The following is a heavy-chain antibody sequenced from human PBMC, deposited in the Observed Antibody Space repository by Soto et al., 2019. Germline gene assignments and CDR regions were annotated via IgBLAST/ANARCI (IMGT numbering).Heavy chain of an antibody. J-gene: IGHJ3*01. V-gene: IGHV3-23*01. CDR1: GLTFSSYA. Sequence: EVQVLESGGGLVQPGGSLRVSCAVSGLTFSSYAWTWVRQAPGKGLEWVSAINVRSERTEYADSVKGRFTISRDNSRNTLYLQMNSLRAEDTAIYYCGKDPNGDYIGAFDFWGQGTMVTVSS. D-gene: IGHD4-17*01. CDR3: GKDPNGDYIGAFDF. CDR2: INVRSERT.